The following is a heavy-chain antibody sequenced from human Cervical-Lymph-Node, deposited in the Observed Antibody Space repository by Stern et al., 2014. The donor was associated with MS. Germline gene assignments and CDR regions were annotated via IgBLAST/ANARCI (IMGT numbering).Heavy chain of an antibody. V-gene: IGHV3-23*04. CDR2: ISGIGGST. Sequence: EVQLVESGGGFVKPGGSLRLSCAVSGFTFSNYGMSWVRRAPGKGLEWVSAISGIGGSTFYAGSVKGRFTISRNNFQNTLYLQMSSLRADDTAVYYCAKVSDDYDAHWFFDLWGRGTLVTVSS. J-gene: IGHJ2*01. CDR3: AKVSDDYDAHWFFDL. D-gene: IGHD4-17*01. CDR1: GFTFSNYG.